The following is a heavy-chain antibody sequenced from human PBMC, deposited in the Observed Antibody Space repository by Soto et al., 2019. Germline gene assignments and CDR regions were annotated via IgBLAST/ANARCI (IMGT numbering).Heavy chain of an antibody. CDR1: GGSISSGDYY. CDR2: IYYSGST. V-gene: IGHV4-30-4*01. D-gene: IGHD5-18*01. Sequence: SETLSLTCTVSGGSISSGDYYWSWIRQPPGKGLEWIGYIYYSGSTYYNPSLKSRVTISVDTSKNQFSLKLSSVTAADTAVYYWARYSYGGIYYFDYWGQGTLVTVYS. CDR3: ARYSYGGIYYFDY. J-gene: IGHJ4*02.